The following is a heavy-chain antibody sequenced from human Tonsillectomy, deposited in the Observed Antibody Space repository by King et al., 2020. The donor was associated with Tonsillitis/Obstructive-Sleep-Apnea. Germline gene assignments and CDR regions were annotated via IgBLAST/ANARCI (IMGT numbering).Heavy chain of an antibody. V-gene: IGHV3-30*04. D-gene: IGHD5/OR15-5a*01. CDR3: ARDAGYGLVDIVSTELDS. CDR2: ISYDGDNK. Sequence: QLVQSGGGVVQPGRSLRLSCAASGFTFTSYPMHWVRQAPGKGLEWVAVISYDGDNKYYADSVKGRFTISRDNSENTLYLEMNSLRAEDTAVYYCARDAGYGLVDIVSTELDSWGQGTLVTVSS. J-gene: IGHJ4*02. CDR1: GFTFTSYP.